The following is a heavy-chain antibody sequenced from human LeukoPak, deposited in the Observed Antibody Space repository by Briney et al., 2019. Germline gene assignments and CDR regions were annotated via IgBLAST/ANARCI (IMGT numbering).Heavy chain of an antibody. J-gene: IGHJ6*03. D-gene: IGHD6-6*01. V-gene: IGHV4-4*09. Sequence: SETLSLTCTVSGGSISSYYWGWIRQPPGKGLGWIGYIYTSGSTNYNPSLKRRVTISVVTSKNQFTLKLSYVTAADTAVYYCARQSIAPTYYYYYYYMDVWGKGTTVTVSS. CDR3: ARQSIAPTYYYYYYYMDV. CDR1: GGSISSYY. CDR2: IYTSGST.